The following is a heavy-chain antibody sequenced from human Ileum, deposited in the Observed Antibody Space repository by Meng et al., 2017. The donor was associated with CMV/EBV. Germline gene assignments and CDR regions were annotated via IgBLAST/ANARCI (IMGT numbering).Heavy chain of an antibody. J-gene: IGHJ5*02. CDR3: ARAISGHYYVP. D-gene: IGHD3-22*01. CDR1: VGAFCSGDYY. V-gene: IGHV4-30-4*08. CDR2: INYCGTT. Sequence: QLLLQESGRGVVRPSQTLRPPCTSCVGAFCSGDYYWSWFREPPGKGLEWFGYINYCGTTYYNPSLKGRLSITVDTSNNQFTLILITVTAADTALYYCARAISGHYYVPWGQGTLVTVSS.